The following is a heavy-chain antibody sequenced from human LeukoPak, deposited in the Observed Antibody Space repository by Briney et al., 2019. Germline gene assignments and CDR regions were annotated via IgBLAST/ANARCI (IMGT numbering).Heavy chain of an antibody. CDR2: IYYSGST. V-gene: IGHV4-59*01. J-gene: IGHJ4*02. CDR3: ARGADGTYYYGSGSYLLFRYFDY. CDR1: GGSISSYY. Sequence: SETLSLTCTVSGGSISSYYWSWIRQPPGKGLEWIGYIYYSGSTNYDPSLKSRVTISVDTSKNQFSLKLSSVTAADTAVYYCARGADGTYYYGSGSYLLFRYFDYWGQGTLVTVSS. D-gene: IGHD3-10*01.